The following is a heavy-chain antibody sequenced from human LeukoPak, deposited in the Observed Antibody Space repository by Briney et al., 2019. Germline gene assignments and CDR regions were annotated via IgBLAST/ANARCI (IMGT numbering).Heavy chain of an antibody. V-gene: IGHV1-18*01. CDR1: GGTFSSYA. J-gene: IGHJ4*02. CDR3: ARVRDYLFDY. D-gene: IGHD2/OR15-2a*01. Sequence: ASVKVSCKASGGTFSSYAISWVRQAPGQGLEWTGWIRPPTGDTDYALNLQGRVTLTTDTSTSTAYMELRSLRSDDTAVYYCARVRDYLFDYWGQGTLVTVSS. CDR2: IRPPTGDT.